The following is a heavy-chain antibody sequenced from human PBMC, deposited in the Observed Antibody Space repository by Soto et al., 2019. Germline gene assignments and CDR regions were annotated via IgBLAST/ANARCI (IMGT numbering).Heavy chain of an antibody. CDR2: IYWDDDK. CDR1: GFSLSTSGVG. Sequence: QITLKESGPTLVKPTQTLTLTCTFSGFSLSTSGVGVGWISQPPGKALEWLALIYWDDDKRYSPSLKSRRTITNDTSKHQVVLTMTNMDPVDTATYYCAHSYAITLFGGFHLSNWFDPWGQGTLVTVSS. D-gene: IGHD3-3*01. CDR3: AHSYAITLFGGFHLSNWFDP. V-gene: IGHV2-5*02. J-gene: IGHJ5*02.